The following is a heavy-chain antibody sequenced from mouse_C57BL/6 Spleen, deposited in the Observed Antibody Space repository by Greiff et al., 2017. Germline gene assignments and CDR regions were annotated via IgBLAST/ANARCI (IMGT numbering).Heavy chain of an antibody. CDR1: GFTFSDYG. Sequence: EVKVVESGGGLVKPGGSLKLSCAASGFTFSDYGMHWVRQAPEKGLEWVAYISSGSSTIYYADTVKGRFTISRDNAKNTLFLQMTSLRSEDTAMYYCARSLLRYKEDYWGQGTSVTVSS. J-gene: IGHJ4*01. D-gene: IGHD1-1*01. CDR3: ARSLLRYKEDY. CDR2: ISSGSSTI. V-gene: IGHV5-17*01.